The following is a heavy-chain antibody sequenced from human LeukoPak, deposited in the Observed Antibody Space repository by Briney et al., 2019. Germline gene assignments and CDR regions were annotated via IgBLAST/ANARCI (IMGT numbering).Heavy chain of an antibody. CDR1: GFTFSSYS. J-gene: IGHJ3*02. CDR3: SAPGVVNLDDAFDI. Sequence: GGSLRLSCAASGFTFSSYSMNWVRQAPGKGLEWASYISSSSSTIYYADSVKGRFTISRDNAKNSLYLQMNSLRAEDTAVYYCSAPGVVNLDDAFDIWGQGTMVTVSS. V-gene: IGHV3-48*01. CDR2: ISSSSSTI. D-gene: IGHD3-22*01.